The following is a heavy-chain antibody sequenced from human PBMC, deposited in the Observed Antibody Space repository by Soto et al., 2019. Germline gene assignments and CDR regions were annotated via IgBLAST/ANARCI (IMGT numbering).Heavy chain of an antibody. CDR3: ARPYYYDRSGYLATDAFDI. D-gene: IGHD3-22*01. J-gene: IGHJ3*02. CDR2: IYPGDSDT. Sequence: PGESLKISCKGSGYSFASYWIGWVRQMPGKGLEWMGIIYPGDSDTRYSPSFQGQVTISADKSISTAYLQWSSLKASDTAMYYCARPYYYDRSGYLATDAFDIWGQGTMVTVSS. V-gene: IGHV5-51*01. CDR1: GYSFASYW.